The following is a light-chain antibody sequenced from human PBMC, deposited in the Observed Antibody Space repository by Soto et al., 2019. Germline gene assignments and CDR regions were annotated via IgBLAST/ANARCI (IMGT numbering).Light chain of an antibody. Sequence: DIQMTQSPSALSAFVGDRVTIKCRASQSIAGYLNWYQQIPGRAPKLLIFGASTLQSRVPSRFSCSGSGTDFTLTITSLQPEDFATYYCQQSYSSPYTVGQGTKLEIK. CDR1: QSIAGY. J-gene: IGKJ2*01. V-gene: IGKV1-39*01. CDR2: GAS. CDR3: QQSYSSPYT.